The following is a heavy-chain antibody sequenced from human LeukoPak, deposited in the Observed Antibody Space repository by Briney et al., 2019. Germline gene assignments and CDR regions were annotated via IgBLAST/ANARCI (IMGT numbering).Heavy chain of an antibody. D-gene: IGHD3-22*01. Sequence: ASVKVSCKASGYTFTGYYMHWVRQAPGQGLEWVGWINPNSGGTNYAQKFQGRVTMTRDASISTAYMELSRLRSDDTAVYYCARERYDSSGYGYWGQGTLVTVSS. CDR1: GYTFTGYY. CDR3: ARERYDSSGYGY. J-gene: IGHJ4*02. CDR2: INPNSGGT. V-gene: IGHV1-2*02.